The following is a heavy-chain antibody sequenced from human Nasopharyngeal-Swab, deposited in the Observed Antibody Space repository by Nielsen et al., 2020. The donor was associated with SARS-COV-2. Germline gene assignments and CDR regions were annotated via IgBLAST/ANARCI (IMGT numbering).Heavy chain of an antibody. Sequence: GESLKISCAASGFTFSSHSMIWVRQAPGKGLEWLSSISSGSDSIPHADSVKGRFTISRDNAKNSLYLQMNSLRAEDTAVYYCARDAPAHYGAFYWGRGTLVTVSS. CDR2: ISSGSDSI. V-gene: IGHV3-21*01. CDR3: ARDAPAHYGAFY. J-gene: IGHJ4*02. D-gene: IGHD4-17*01. CDR1: GFTFSSHS.